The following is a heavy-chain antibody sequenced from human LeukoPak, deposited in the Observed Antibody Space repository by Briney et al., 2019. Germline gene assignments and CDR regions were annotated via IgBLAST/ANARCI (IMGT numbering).Heavy chain of an antibody. CDR3: ARDYGVRGVAHYYYYMDV. V-gene: IGHV4-39*07. J-gene: IGHJ6*03. CDR2: NSGST. D-gene: IGHD3-10*01. Sequence: SETLSLTCTVSGGSINSRSYYWGWIRQPPGKGLEWIGNNSGSTYYNPSLKSRVTISVDTSKNQFSLKLTSVTAADTAVYYCARDYGVRGVAHYYYYMDVWGKGTTVTISS. CDR1: GGSINSRSYY.